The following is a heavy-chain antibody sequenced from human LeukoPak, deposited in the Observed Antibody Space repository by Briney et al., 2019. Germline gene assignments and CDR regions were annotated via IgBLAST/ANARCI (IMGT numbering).Heavy chain of an antibody. V-gene: IGHV3-30*18. CDR3: AKSGSGWYPHYFDY. CDR1: GFTFSSYG. J-gene: IGHJ4*02. D-gene: IGHD6-19*01. CDR2: ISYDGSKK. Sequence: PGGSLRLSCAASGFTFSSYGMHWVRQAPGKGLEWVAVISYDGSKKYYADSVKGRFTISRDNSKNTLYLQMNSLRAEDTAVYYCAKSGSGWYPHYFDYWGQGTLVTVSS.